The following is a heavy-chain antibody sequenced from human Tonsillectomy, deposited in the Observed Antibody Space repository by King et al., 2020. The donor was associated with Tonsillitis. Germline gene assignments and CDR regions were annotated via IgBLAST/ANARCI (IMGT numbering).Heavy chain of an antibody. Sequence: VQLVESGGDLVQPGGSLRLSCAASGFTFSSYAMSWVRQAPGKGLEWVSTISGSGGSTYYADSVKGRFTISRDNSKNTLYLQMNSLRADDTAVYYCAKGAPGIAVAGSGAFDYWGQGTLVTVSS. CDR3: AKGAPGIAVAGSGAFDY. J-gene: IGHJ4*02. CDR2: ISGSGGST. D-gene: IGHD6-19*01. V-gene: IGHV3-23*04. CDR1: GFTFSSYA.